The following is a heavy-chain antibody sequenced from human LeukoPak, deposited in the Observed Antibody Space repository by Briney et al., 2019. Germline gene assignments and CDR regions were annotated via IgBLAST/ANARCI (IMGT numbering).Heavy chain of an antibody. CDR1: GFTFCDYY. CDR3: ARGSSYGYDYNYMDV. J-gene: IGHJ6*03. Sequence: GRSLRLSCAASGFTFCDYYISWIRQTPGKWLDLHSYISNSGNTVDYSDSVLGRLTIPRDNAKKSVFLQLDSLRAEDTAVYYCARGSSYGYDYNYMDVWGKGTTVTVSS. CDR2: ISNSGNTV. V-gene: IGHV3-11*04. D-gene: IGHD5-18*01.